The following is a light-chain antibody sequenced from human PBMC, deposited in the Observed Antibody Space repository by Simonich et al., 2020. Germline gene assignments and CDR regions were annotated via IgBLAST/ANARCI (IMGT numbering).Light chain of an antibody. V-gene: IGLV3-27*01. CDR2: KDS. CDR1: VLAKKY. Sequence: SYELTQPSSVSVSPGQTARITCSGDVLAKKYPRWFQQKPGQAPVLVIYKDSERPSGLPERFSGSSSGTTVTLTISGAQVEDEADYYCYSAADNNLRVFGGGTKLTVL. CDR3: YSAADNNLRV. J-gene: IGLJ3*02.